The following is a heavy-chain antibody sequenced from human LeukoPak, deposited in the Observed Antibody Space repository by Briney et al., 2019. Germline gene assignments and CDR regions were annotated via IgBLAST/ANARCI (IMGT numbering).Heavy chain of an antibody. Sequence: SETLSLTSAVYGGSFSGYYWSWIRQPPGKGLEWIGEINHSGSTNYNPSLKSRVTISVDTSKNQFSLKLSSVTAADTAVYYCARGHYGDYGATRYYYYYMDVWGKGTTVTVSS. CDR3: ARGHYGDYGATRYYYYYMDV. V-gene: IGHV4-34*01. CDR2: INHSGST. J-gene: IGHJ6*03. D-gene: IGHD4-17*01. CDR1: GGSFSGYY.